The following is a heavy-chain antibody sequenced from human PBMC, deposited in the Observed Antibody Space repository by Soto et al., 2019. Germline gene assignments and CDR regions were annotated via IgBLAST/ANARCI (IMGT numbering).Heavy chain of an antibody. D-gene: IGHD1-26*01. J-gene: IGHJ4*02. V-gene: IGHV3-21*01. Sequence: PGGSLRLSCLVSGFTFSRNWMSWVRQAPGKGLEWVSCIGSSSSYIYYADSVKGRFTISRDNAKNSLYLQMNGLRAEDTALYYCARDPDAEYSGNYHTPRSLDSWGQGTQVTVSS. CDR3: ARDPDAEYSGNYHTPRSLDS. CDR2: IGSSSSYI. CDR1: GFTFSRNW.